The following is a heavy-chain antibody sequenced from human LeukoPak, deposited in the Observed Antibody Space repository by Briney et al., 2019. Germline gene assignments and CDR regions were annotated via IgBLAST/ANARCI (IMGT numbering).Heavy chain of an antibody. Sequence: PGGSLRLSCAASGFTFSSYLMSWVRQAPGKGLEWVANIKQDGSEKYYVDSVKGRFTISRDNAKNSLYLQMNSLRAEDTAVYYCARDGVGFDYWGQGTLVTVSS. CDR1: GFTFSSYL. CDR2: IKQDGSEK. V-gene: IGHV3-7*01. CDR3: ARDGVGFDY. D-gene: IGHD3-3*01. J-gene: IGHJ4*02.